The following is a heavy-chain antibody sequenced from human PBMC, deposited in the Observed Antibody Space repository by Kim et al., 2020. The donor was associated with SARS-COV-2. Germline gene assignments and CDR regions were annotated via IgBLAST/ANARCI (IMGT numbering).Heavy chain of an antibody. CDR3: AIIRWDITDYGVDV. Sequence: AGSVTGRFTISRDNTKNCLYLQMSSLRAEETALYYCAIIRWDITDYGVDVWGQGTTVTVSS. V-gene: IGHV3-9*01. D-gene: IGHD2-15*01. J-gene: IGHJ6*02.